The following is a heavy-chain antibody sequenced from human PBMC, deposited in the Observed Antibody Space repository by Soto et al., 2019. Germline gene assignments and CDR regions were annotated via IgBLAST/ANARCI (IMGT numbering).Heavy chain of an antibody. Sequence: PSETLSLTCAVYGGSFSGYYWSWIRQPPGKGLEWIGEINHSGSTNYNPSLKSRVTISVDTSKNQFSLKLSSVTAADTAVYYCARGRPYYYGSGSPSRHFDYWGQGTLVTVSS. J-gene: IGHJ4*02. CDR3: ARGRPYYYGSGSPSRHFDY. CDR2: INHSGST. D-gene: IGHD3-10*01. CDR1: GGSFSGYY. V-gene: IGHV4-34*01.